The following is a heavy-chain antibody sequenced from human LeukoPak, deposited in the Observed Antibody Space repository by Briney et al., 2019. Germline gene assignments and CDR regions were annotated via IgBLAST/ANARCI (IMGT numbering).Heavy chain of an antibody. J-gene: IGHJ4*02. CDR2: ISGSGGST. V-gene: IGHV3-23*01. CDR1: GFTFSSYA. Sequence: PGGSLRLSCAASGFTFSSYAMSWVRQAPGKGLEWGSAISGSGGSTYYADSVKGRFTISRDNSKNTLYLQMNSLRAEDTAVYYCAKDPTMVRGVIRDYWGQGTLVTVSS. D-gene: IGHD3-10*01. CDR3: AKDPTMVRGVIRDY.